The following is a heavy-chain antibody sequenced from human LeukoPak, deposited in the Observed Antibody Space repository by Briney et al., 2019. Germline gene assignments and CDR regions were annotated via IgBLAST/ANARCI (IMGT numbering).Heavy chain of an antibody. CDR1: GFTFNDFA. D-gene: IGHD3-16*01. CDR2: IGDAGT. Sequence: PGGSLRLSCAASGFTFNDFAMTWVRQAPGKGLEWVSSIGDAGTYYADSVKGRFTISRDNSKNMLYLQLNSLSAGDTAMYYCAKNLGPFDVRGQGTMVTVSS. CDR3: AKNLGPFDV. J-gene: IGHJ3*01. V-gene: IGHV3-23*01.